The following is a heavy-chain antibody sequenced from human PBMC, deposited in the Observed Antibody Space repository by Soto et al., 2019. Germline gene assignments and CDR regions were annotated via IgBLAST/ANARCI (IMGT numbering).Heavy chain of an antibody. CDR2: ISSSSSTI. Sequence: EVQLVESGGGLVQPGGSLRLSCAASGFTFSSYSMNWVRQAPGKGLEWVSYISSSSSTIYYADSVKGRFTISRDNAKNSLYLQMNSLRDEDTAVYYCAREEAAAGPNWFDPWGQGTLVTVSS. J-gene: IGHJ5*02. CDR3: AREEAAAGPNWFDP. V-gene: IGHV3-48*02. CDR1: GFTFSSYS. D-gene: IGHD6-13*01.